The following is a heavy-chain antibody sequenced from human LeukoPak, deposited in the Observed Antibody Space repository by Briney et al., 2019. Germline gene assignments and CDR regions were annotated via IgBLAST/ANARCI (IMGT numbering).Heavy chain of an antibody. J-gene: IGHJ4*02. CDR1: GFTFSSYS. CDR2: ISTSSSHI. V-gene: IGHV3-21*01. D-gene: IGHD6-13*01. CDR3: AKASSSSWYYFDY. Sequence: GGSLRLSCAASGFTFSSYSMNWVRQAPGKGLEWISSISTSSSHIYYADSVKGRFTISRDNSKNTLYLQMNSLRAEDTAVYYCAKASSSSWYYFDYWGQGTLVTVSS.